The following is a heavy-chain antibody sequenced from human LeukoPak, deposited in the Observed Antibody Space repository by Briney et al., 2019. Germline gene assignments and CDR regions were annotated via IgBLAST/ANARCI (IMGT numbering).Heavy chain of an antibody. V-gene: IGHV3-7*03. CDR2: IKHDGTEK. CDR1: GFTFGKYW. D-gene: IGHD3-16*01. Sequence: GGSLRLSCVASGFTFGKYWMSWVRQAPGKGLEWVANIKHDGTEKNYVDSVKGRFTISRDNAKRSLFLQMNYLRAEDTAVYFCVTGLWTFGSWGQGTLVTVSS. CDR3: VTGLWTFGS. J-gene: IGHJ4*02.